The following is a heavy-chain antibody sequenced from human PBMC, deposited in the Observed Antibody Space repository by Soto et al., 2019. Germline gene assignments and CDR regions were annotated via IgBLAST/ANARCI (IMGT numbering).Heavy chain of an antibody. V-gene: IGHV2-70*01. J-gene: IGHJ6*02. CDR3: ARIPLYYYGSGIRYYYGMDV. CDR1: GFSLSTSGMC. D-gene: IGHD3-10*01. Sequence: SGPTLVNPTQTLTLTCTFSGFSLSTSGMCVSWIRQPPGKALEWLALIDWDDDKYYSTSLKTRLTISKDTSKNQVVLTMTNMDPVDTATYYCARIPLYYYGSGIRYYYGMDVWGQGTTVTVSS. CDR2: IDWDDDK.